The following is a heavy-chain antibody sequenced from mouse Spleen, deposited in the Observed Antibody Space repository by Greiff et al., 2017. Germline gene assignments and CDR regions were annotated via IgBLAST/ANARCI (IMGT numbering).Heavy chain of an antibody. CDR2: INPNYGTT. J-gene: IGHJ4*01. V-gene: IGHV1-39*01. CDR3: ARKLTGTPYYAMDY. D-gene: IGHD4-1*01. CDR1: GYSFTDYN. Sequence: VQLKESGPELVKPGASVKISCKASGYSFTDYNMNWVKQSNGKSLEWIGVINPNYGTTSYNQKFKGKATLTVDQSSSTAYMQLNSLTSEDSAVYYCARKLTGTPYYAMDYWGQGTSVTVSS.